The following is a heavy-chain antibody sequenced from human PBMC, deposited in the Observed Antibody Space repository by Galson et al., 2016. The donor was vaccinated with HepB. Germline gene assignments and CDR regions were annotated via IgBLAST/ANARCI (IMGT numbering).Heavy chain of an antibody. V-gene: IGHV3-30-3*01. CDR3: ARVPIPVITGRGMYYYGMDV. CDR1: GFTFSNYA. D-gene: IGHD3-10*01. J-gene: IGHJ6*02. Sequence: SLRLSCAASGFTFSNYAMHWVRQAPGKGLEWVAVISYDGSNKYYADSVKGRFTISRDNSKNTPYLQVNSLRAADTALYYCARVPIPVITGRGMYYYGMDVWGQGTTVTVSS. CDR2: ISYDGSNK.